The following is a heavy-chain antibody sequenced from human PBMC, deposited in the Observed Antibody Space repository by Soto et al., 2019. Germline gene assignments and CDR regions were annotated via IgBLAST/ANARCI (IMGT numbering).Heavy chain of an antibody. Sequence: GGQRLSCTASGFTFNTHRLHWDSQAPGKRRDWDSRIYFDVITTNYADSVKCRLTDSIDNAKYTVYLHANTLRDEGTDVEYCSGGGAMGVDYWGQGTLVTISS. CDR2: IYFDVITT. V-gene: IGHV3-74*01. D-gene: IGHD3-16*01. CDR3: SGGGAMGVDY. CDR1: GFTFNTHR. J-gene: IGHJ4*02.